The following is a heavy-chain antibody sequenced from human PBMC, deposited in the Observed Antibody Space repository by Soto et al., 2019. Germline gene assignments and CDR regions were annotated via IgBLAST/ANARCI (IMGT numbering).Heavy chain of an antibody. CDR1: GFTFSSYW. Sequence: GGSLRLSCAASGFTFSSYWMSWVRQAPGKGLEWVANIKQDGSEKYYVDSVKGRLTISRDNSKNSLYLQMNSLRAEDTAVYYCATASIGRAVAGTAAFDIWGQGTMVTVSS. CDR3: ATASIGRAVAGTAAFDI. D-gene: IGHD6-19*01. CDR2: IKQDGSEK. V-gene: IGHV3-7*01. J-gene: IGHJ3*02.